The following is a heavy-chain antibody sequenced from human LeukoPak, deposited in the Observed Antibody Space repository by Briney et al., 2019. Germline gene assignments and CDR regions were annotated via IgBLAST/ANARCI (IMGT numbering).Heavy chain of an antibody. CDR1: GYTFTSYY. CDR2: INPSGGST. CDR3: ARDSGMVRGTVDY. V-gene: IGHV1-46*01. D-gene: IGHD3-10*01. J-gene: IGHJ4*02. Sequence: ASVTVSCKSSGYTFTSYYMYWVRRAPGQGLEWMGIINPSGGSTSYAQKFQGRVTMTRDTSTSTVYMELSSLRSEDTAVYYCARDSGMVRGTVDYWGQGTLVSVSS.